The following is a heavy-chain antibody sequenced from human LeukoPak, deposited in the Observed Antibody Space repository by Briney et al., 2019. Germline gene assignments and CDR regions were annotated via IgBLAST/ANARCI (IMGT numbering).Heavy chain of an antibody. J-gene: IGHJ6*03. V-gene: IGHV3-53*01. CDR2: IYGDDKT. D-gene: IGHD6-19*01. Sequence: GSLRLSCAASGFTVSSHYMSWVRQAPGKGLQLVSIIYGDDKTYYGDSVKCRFTISRDSSKNTLFLQMSSLRAEDTAVYYCFACGWEKEYYYSYYYMDVWGKGTTVTVSS. CDR3: FACGWEKEYYYSYYYMDV. CDR1: GFTVSSHY.